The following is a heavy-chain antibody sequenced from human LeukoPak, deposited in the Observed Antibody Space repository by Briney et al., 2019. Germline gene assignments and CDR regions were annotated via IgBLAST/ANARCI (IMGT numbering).Heavy chain of an antibody. CDR2: VRFDATNE. J-gene: IGHJ6*04. V-gene: IGHV3-30*02. D-gene: IGHD3-10*02. Sequence: AGSLRLSCEASGITIRNYGMPWVRQAAGKGLEWVGYVRFDATNEYYAESVKGRFTIHKDHPKNSLYLQRNSLRAEDRAVYYCAELVITMIGGVWGKGATGTISS. CDR3: AELVITMIGGV. CDR1: GITIRNYG.